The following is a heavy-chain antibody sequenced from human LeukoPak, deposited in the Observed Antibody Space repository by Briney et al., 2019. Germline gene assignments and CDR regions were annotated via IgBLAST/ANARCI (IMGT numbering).Heavy chain of an antibody. V-gene: IGHV3-49*04. CDR1: GFTFGDYD. Sequence: GGSLRLSCTASGFTFGDYDMSRVRQAPGKGLEWVGFIRSKAYGGTTEYAASVKGRFTISRDDSKSIAYLQMNSLKTEDTAVYYCVETGFDYWGRGTLVTVSS. J-gene: IGHJ4*02. D-gene: IGHD3-3*01. CDR3: VETGFDY. CDR2: IRSKAYGGTT.